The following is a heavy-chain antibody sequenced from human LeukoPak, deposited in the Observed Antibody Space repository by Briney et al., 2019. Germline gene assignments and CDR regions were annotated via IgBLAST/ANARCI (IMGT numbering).Heavy chain of an antibody. CDR2: INPKNDGT. V-gene: IGHV1-2*02. Sequence: ASVKVSCKASGYTFAGYYIHWVRQAPGQGLEWMGWINPKNDGTNYAQKFQDRVTMTRDTFISTAYMELSSLKSDDTAVYFCVREAGGLTAAFDYWGQGTLVTVSS. CDR3: VREAGGLTAAFDY. CDR1: GYTFAGYY. J-gene: IGHJ4*02. D-gene: IGHD6-25*01.